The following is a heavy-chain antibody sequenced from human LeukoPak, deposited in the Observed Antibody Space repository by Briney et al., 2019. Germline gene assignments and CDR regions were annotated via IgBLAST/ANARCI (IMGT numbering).Heavy chain of an antibody. Sequence: ASVKVSCKASGGTFSSYAISWVRQAPGQGLEWMGGIIPIFGTANYAQKFQGRVTITADESTSTAYMELSSLRSEDTAVYYCARDGVSSSWMLDAFDIWGQGTMVTVSS. D-gene: IGHD6-13*01. CDR2: IIPIFGTA. J-gene: IGHJ3*02. CDR1: GGTFSSYA. CDR3: ARDGVSSSWMLDAFDI. V-gene: IGHV1-69*13.